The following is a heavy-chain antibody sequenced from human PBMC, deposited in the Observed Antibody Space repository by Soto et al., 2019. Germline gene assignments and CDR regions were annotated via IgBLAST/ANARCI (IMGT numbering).Heavy chain of an antibody. D-gene: IGHD2-21*01. Sequence: QITLKESGPTLVKPTQTLTLTCTFSGFSLTTSGVGVGWIRQPPGKALEWLALIYGDDDKRYSPSLKSILTTTNDPPKNHLVLTLPTVDPVDTATYSFSHRHCTATFDYLGQGTLVTVSP. CDR2: IYGDDDK. V-gene: IGHV2-5*02. J-gene: IGHJ4*02. CDR1: GFSLTTSGVG. CDR3: SHRHCTATFDY.